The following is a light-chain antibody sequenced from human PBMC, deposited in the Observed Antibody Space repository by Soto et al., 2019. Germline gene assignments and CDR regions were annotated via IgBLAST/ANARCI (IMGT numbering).Light chain of an antibody. V-gene: IGLV2-14*03. J-gene: IGLJ2*01. CDR1: SSDVGGYNY. CDR2: DVR. Sequence: QSALTQPASVSGSPGQSITISCTETSSDVGGYNYISWYQQHPGKAPKFIIYDVRNRPSGVSNRFSGSRSGNTASLTISGLQAEDEADYYCSSYTSSNTVIFGGGTKLTVL. CDR3: SSYTSSNTVI.